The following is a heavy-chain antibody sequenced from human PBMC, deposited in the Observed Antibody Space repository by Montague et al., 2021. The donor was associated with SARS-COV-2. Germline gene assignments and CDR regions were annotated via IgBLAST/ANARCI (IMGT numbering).Heavy chain of an antibody. Sequence: SETLSLTCAVSGGSISNSNWWTWVRQPPGKGLEWIGEIYHSGSTKYNSSLRGRVTISVDKSKNQFSLKLTSVTAADTAVYYCARDDGWSAYWGQGTLVTVSS. CDR1: GGSISNSNW. J-gene: IGHJ4*02. D-gene: IGHD3-3*01. CDR3: ARDDGWSAY. CDR2: IYHSGST. V-gene: IGHV4-4*02.